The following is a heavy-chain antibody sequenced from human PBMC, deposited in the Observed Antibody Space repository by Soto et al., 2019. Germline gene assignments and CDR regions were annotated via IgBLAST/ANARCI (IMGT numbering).Heavy chain of an antibody. D-gene: IGHD3-10*01. V-gene: IGHV1-24*01. CDR1: GYTLTELS. Sequence: RASVKVSCKVSGYTLTELSVHWVRQAPGKGLEWMGGFDPEDGETTYAQKFQGRVTMTEDTSTDTAYMELSSLRSEDTAVYYCATGSMVRGVMNRPGVWRHWFDPWGQGTLVTVSS. CDR3: ATGSMVRGVMNRPGVWRHWFDP. J-gene: IGHJ5*02. CDR2: FDPEDGET.